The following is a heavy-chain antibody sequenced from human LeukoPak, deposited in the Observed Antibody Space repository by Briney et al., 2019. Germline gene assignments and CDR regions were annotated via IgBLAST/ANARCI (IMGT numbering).Heavy chain of an antibody. CDR3: ARVADYYDSSGYMAGSS. CDR1: GYTFTSYG. J-gene: IGHJ4*02. CDR2: ISVYNGNT. D-gene: IGHD3-22*01. V-gene: IGHV1-18*01. Sequence: ASVKVSCKASGYTFTSYGISWVRQAPGQGLEWMGWISVYNGNTNYAQKLQGRVTMTTDTSTSTAYMELRSLRSDDTAVYYCARVADYYDSSGYMAGSSWGQGTLVTVSS.